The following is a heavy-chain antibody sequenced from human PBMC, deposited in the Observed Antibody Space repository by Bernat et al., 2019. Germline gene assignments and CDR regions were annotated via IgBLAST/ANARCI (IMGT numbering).Heavy chain of an antibody. CDR3: ITEFVGHGGYDCVY. D-gene: IGHD5-12*01. CDR1: GFTFSDAW. CDR2: IKKKRDGGTT. Sequence: EVQLVESGGGLVKPGGSLRLSCAASGFTFSDAWMNWVRQAPGKGLEWVGRIKKKRDGGTTDYAAPVKGRFTISRNDSKNTLFLQMNSLSTEDTAVYYCITEFVGHGGYDCVYWGQGTLVTVSS. J-gene: IGHJ4*02. V-gene: IGHV3-15*01.